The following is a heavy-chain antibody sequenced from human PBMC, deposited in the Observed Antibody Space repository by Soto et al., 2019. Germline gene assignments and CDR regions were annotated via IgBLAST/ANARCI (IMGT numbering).Heavy chain of an antibody. J-gene: IGHJ1*01. Sequence: SGPTLVNPTQTLTLTCTFSGFSLSTLGTCVTWIRQPPGKALEWLALINWDNNKYYSTSLKTRLTISRDTSKNQVVLTMTNVDPVDTATYYCARIRHYSDSYYKDCCGQGTLVTVSA. V-gene: IGHV2-70*01. D-gene: IGHD3-10*01. CDR3: ARIRHYSDSYYKDC. CDR1: GFSLSTLGTC. CDR2: INWDNNK.